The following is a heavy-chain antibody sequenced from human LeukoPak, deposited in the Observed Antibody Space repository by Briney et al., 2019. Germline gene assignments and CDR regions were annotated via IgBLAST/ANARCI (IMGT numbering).Heavy chain of an antibody. CDR2: ISSSGSYI. CDR1: GFTFSSYS. J-gene: IGHJ4*02. Sequence: GGSLRLSCAASGFTFSSYSMNWVRQAPGKGLEWVSSISSSGSYIYYADSVKGRFTISRDNAKNSLYLQMNSLRAEDTAVYYCAREYDFWSGYADYWGQGTLVTVSS. CDR3: AREYDFWSGYADY. D-gene: IGHD3/OR15-3a*01. V-gene: IGHV3-21*01.